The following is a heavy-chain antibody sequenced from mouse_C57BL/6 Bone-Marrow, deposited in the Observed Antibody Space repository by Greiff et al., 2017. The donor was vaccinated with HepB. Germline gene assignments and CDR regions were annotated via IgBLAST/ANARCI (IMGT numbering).Heavy chain of an antibody. CDR3: ARKGAKYYGSSYWYFDV. J-gene: IGHJ1*03. D-gene: IGHD1-1*01. CDR2: IDPANGNT. CDR1: GFNIKNTY. V-gene: IGHV14-3*01. Sequence: EVQLQQSVAELVRPGASVKLSCTASGFNIKNTYMHWVKQRPEQGLEWIGRIDPANGNTKYAPKFQGKATITADTSSNTAYLQLSSLTSEDTAIYYCARKGAKYYGSSYWYFDVWGTGTTVTVSS.